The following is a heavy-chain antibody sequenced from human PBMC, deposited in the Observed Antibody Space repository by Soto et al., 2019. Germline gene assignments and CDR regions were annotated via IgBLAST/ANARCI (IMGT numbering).Heavy chain of an antibody. D-gene: IGHD3-10*01. V-gene: IGHV1-69*06. CDR2: IIPIFGTA. Sequence: QVQLVQSGAEVKKPGSSVKVSCKASGGTFSSYAISWVRQAPGQGLEWMGGIIPIFGTANYAQKFQGRVTITADKSTSTAYMELGSLRSEDTAVYYCARESYYYGSGSYSPFDYWGQGTLVTVSS. CDR1: GGTFSSYA. J-gene: IGHJ4*02. CDR3: ARESYYYGSGSYSPFDY.